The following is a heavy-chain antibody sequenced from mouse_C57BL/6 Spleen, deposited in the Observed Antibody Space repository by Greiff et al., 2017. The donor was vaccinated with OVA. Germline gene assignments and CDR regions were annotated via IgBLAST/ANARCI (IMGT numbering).Heavy chain of an antibody. CDR1: GFNIKDDY. V-gene: IGHV14-4*01. Sequence: EVMLVESGAELVRPGASVKLSCTASGFNIKDDYMHWVKQRPEQGLEWIGWIDPENGDTEYASKFQGKATITADTSSNTAYLQLSSLTSEDTAVYYCTRLLRGAYWGQGTLVTVSA. CDR3: TRLLRGAY. CDR2: IDPENGDT. D-gene: IGHD1-1*01. J-gene: IGHJ3*01.